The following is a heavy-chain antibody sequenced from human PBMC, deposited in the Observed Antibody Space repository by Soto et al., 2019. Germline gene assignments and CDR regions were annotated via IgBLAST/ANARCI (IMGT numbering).Heavy chain of an antibody. J-gene: IGHJ4*02. V-gene: IGHV4-39*01. CDR1: GGSISSNNYY. CDR2: IYYSGST. Sequence: QMQLQESGPGLVKPSETLSLTCTVSGGSISSNNYYWGWIRQPPGKGLEWIGSIYYSGSTYYNPSLKSRVTISVDTSKNQFSLKLSSVTAADTAVYYCARTLYDYNWGSYGYYWGQGTLVTVSS. CDR3: ARTLYDYNWGSYGYY. D-gene: IGHD3-16*02.